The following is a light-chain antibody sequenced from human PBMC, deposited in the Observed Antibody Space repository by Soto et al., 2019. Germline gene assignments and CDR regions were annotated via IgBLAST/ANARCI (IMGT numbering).Light chain of an antibody. CDR2: AAS. V-gene: IGKV1-39*01. J-gene: IGKJ1*01. CDR3: QQTYSTPPT. CDR1: ENVDRY. Sequence: DIQVTQSPSSLSSSVGDRVTITCRASENVDRYVNWYQQIPGKAPSLLISAASTLQSGVPSRFRGSASVTSFTLTIDSLQPEDFAVYYCQQTYSTPPTFGQGTKVEVK.